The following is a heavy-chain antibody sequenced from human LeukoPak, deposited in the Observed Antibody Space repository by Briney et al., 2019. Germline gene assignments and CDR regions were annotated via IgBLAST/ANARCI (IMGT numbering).Heavy chain of an antibody. J-gene: IGHJ4*02. CDR1: GFTFSAYE. CDR3: ARVGRGSGSPFDC. D-gene: IGHD3-10*01. Sequence: EPGGSLRLSCAASGFTFSAYEINGVRQAPGKGLEWVSYISSGGNTIYYADSVKGRFTISRDNAKNSLYLQMNSLRAEDTAVYYCARVGRGSGSPFDCWGQGTLVTVSS. CDR2: ISSGGNTI. V-gene: IGHV3-48*03.